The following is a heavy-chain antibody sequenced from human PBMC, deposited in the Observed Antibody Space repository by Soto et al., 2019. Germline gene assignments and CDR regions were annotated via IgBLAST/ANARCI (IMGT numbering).Heavy chain of an antibody. J-gene: IGHJ4*02. CDR3: ARVGLPKYCSGGSCNYDY. D-gene: IGHD2-15*01. Sequence: ASVKVSCKASGYTFTSYAMHWVRQAPGQRLEWMGWINAGNGNTKYSQKFQGRVTITRDTSASTAYMELSSLRSEDTAVYYCARVGLPKYCSGGSCNYDYWGQGTLVTVSS. CDR1: GYTFTSYA. CDR2: INAGNGNT. V-gene: IGHV1-3*01.